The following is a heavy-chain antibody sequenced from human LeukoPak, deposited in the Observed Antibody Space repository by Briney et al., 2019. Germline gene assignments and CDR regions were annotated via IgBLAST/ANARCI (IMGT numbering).Heavy chain of an antibody. V-gene: IGHV1-2*02. CDR1: GYTFTGYY. J-gene: IGHJ4*02. CDR3: ARDLGFGESSYDY. CDR2: INPNSGGT. D-gene: IGHD3-10*01. Sequence: GASVKVSCKASGYTFTGYYMHWVRQAPGQGLEWMGWINPNSGGTNYAQKFQGRVTMTRDTSISTAYMELSRLRSDDTAVYYCARDLGFGESSYDYWGQGTLVTVSS.